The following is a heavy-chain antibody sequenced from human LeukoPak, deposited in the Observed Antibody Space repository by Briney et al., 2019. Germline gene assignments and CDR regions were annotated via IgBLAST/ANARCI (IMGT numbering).Heavy chain of an antibody. D-gene: IGHD6-19*01. Sequence: ASVKVSCKPSGYTFTGYYMHWVRQAPGQGLEWMGGINPHSGGTNYAERFQGRVTMTRDTSISTAYMELTGLISDDTAVYYCARGRRLVAVAQFYFDYWGQGTLVTVSS. CDR3: ARGRRLVAVAQFYFDY. V-gene: IGHV1-2*02. CDR2: INPHSGGT. J-gene: IGHJ4*02. CDR1: GYTFTGYY.